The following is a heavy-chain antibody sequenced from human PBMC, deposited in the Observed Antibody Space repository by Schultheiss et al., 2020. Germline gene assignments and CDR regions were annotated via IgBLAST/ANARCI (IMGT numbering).Heavy chain of an antibody. Sequence: SVKVSCKASGGTFSSYAISWVRQAPGQGLEWMGGIIPIFGTANYAQKFQGRVTITADESTSTAYMELSSLRSEDTAVYYCAREKWLRLTCFDYWGQGTLVTVSS. CDR3: AREKWLRLTCFDY. D-gene: IGHD5-12*01. V-gene: IGHV1-69*13. CDR2: IIPIFGTA. J-gene: IGHJ4*02. CDR1: GGTFSSYA.